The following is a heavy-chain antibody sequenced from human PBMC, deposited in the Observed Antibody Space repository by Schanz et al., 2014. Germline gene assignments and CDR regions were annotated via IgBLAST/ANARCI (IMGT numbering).Heavy chain of an antibody. Sequence: QVQLVESGGGVVQPGTSLRLSCAASGFTFRGHAMHWVRQAPGKGLEWVSFISTSGTYMYYADSVKGRFTISRDNSKNTLYLQMNSLRTEDTAVYYCVKDLQRELLRDDHYYGMDVWGQGTTVTVSS. CDR1: GFTFRGHA. V-gene: IGHV3-NL1*01. CDR3: VKDLQRELLRDDHYYGMDV. D-gene: IGHD1-26*01. CDR2: ISTSGTYM. J-gene: IGHJ6*02.